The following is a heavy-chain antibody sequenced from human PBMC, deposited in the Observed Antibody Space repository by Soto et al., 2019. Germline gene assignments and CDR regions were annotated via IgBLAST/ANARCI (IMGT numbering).Heavy chain of an antibody. Sequence: VSAASVSKYYWSWIRQPPGKGLEWIGYISHTGYTSYNPSLESRLTMSMDKSKNQLSLNLNSVTTADTAVYYCARGQLLFAYWGQGTPVTVSS. J-gene: IGHJ4*02. D-gene: IGHD3-10*02. CDR2: ISHTGYT. CDR3: ARGQLLFAY. V-gene: IGHV4-59*02. CDR1: AASVSKYY.